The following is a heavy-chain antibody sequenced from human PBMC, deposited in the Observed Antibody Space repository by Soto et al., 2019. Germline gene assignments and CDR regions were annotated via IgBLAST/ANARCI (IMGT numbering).Heavy chain of an antibody. CDR2: TIPIFGTA. J-gene: IGHJ6*02. CDR3: ASQTREWLPPAGDYYYGMDV. Sequence: QVQLVQSGAEVKKPGSSGKVSCKASGGTFSSYAISWVRQAPGQGLEWMGGTIPIFGTANYAQKFQGRVMISADKPTSTAYKELGSRRSEDTAGYYCASQTREWLPPAGDYYYGMDVWGQGTTVTVSS. D-gene: IGHD3-3*01. V-gene: IGHV1-69*06. CDR1: GGTFSSYA.